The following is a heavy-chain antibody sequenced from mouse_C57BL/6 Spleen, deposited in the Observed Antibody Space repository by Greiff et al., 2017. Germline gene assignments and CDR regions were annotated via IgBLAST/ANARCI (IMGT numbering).Heavy chain of an antibody. CDR2: INPGSGGT. CDR1: GYAFTNYL. CDR3: ARGGHGAFDY. Sequence: QVQLQQSGAELVRPGTSVKVSCKASGYAFTNYLIEWVKQRPGQGPEWIGVINPGSGGTNYDEKFKGKATLTADKSSSTAYMQLSSLTSEDAAVYFCARGGHGAFDYWGQGTTLTVSS. J-gene: IGHJ2*01. D-gene: IGHD3-3*01. V-gene: IGHV1-54*01.